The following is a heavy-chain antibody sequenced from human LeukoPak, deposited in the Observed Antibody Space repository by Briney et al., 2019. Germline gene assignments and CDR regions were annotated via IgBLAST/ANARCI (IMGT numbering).Heavy chain of an antibody. CDR1: GYTFTGYY. Sequence: ASLKVSCKASGYTFTGYYMHSVRQSPGQGLEWMGWINPNSGGTNYAQKFPGRVTMTRDTSISTAYMALSRLRSDHTAVYYCASLDELIHARESGMDVWGQGTTVTVSS. V-gene: IGHV1-2*02. D-gene: IGHD3-3*01. CDR3: ASLDELIHARESGMDV. J-gene: IGHJ6*02. CDR2: INPNSGGT.